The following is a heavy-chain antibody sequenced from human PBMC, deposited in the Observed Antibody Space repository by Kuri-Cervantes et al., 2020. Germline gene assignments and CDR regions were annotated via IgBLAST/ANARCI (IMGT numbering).Heavy chain of an antibody. Sequence: LRLSCTVSGGSISSGGYYWGWIRQHPGKGLEWIGYIYYSGSTDYNPSLKSRVTISVDTSKNQFSLKLSSVTAADTAVYYCARQGGSSGYYHAFDIWGQGTMVTVSS. J-gene: IGHJ3*02. V-gene: IGHV4-31*03. D-gene: IGHD3-22*01. CDR1: GGSISSGGYY. CDR3: ARQGGSSGYYHAFDI. CDR2: IYYSGST.